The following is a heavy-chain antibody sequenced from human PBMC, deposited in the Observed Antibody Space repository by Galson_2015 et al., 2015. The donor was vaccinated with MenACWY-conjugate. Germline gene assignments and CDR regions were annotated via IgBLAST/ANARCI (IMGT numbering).Heavy chain of an antibody. CDR1: GFYFSNCF. CDR2: ITGSGGNT. Sequence: SLRLSCAASGFYFSNCFISWVRQAPGQGLEWVSGITGSGGNTYYADSVQGRFTLFRNNSKTTLYLQMNSLRAEDTAVYFCARAVPSRGAEVSDYWGQGTLVTVSS. CDR3: ARAVPSRGAEVSDY. D-gene: IGHD1-26*01. V-gene: IGHV3-23*01. J-gene: IGHJ4*02.